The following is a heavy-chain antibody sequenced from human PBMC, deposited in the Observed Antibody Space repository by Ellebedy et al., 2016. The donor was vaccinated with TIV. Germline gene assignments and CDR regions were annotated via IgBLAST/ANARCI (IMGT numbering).Heavy chain of an antibody. CDR1: GGSSIRTSYY. Sequence: MPSETLSLTCPVSGGSSIRTSYYWGWIRQPTGRGLEWIGTIDYSGSTYYNPSLKSRVTMSVDTSKKQLSLKLSSVTAADTSVYYCAGDYGAYFDYWGQGTLVTVSS. V-gene: IGHV4-39*01. CDR3: AGDYGAYFDY. CDR2: IDYSGST. J-gene: IGHJ4*02. D-gene: IGHD4-17*01.